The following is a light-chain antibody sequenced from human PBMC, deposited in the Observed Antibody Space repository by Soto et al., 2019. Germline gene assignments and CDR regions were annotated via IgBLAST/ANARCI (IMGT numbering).Light chain of an antibody. J-gene: IGKJ4*01. Sequence: EIVLTQSPGTLSLSPGERATLSCRASQSVSTNYLAWYQQKPGQAPRLLIYGASSRATGIPDRFSGSGSGAAFTLTISRLEPGDLAVYFCQQYGSVPLTFGGGTKVEIK. CDR3: QQYGSVPLT. CDR2: GAS. V-gene: IGKV3-20*01. CDR1: QSVSTNY.